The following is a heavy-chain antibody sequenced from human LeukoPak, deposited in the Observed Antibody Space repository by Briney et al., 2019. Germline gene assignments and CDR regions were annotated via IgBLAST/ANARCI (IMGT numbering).Heavy chain of an antibody. V-gene: IGHV4-39*07. CDR2: IYYSGST. Sequence: SETLSLTCTVSGGSISSSSYYWGWIRQPPGKGLEWIGSIYYSGSTYYNPSLKSRVTISVDTSKNQFSLKLSSVTAADTAVYYCARGPPDIVVVPAAISPYYFDYWGQGTLVTVSS. D-gene: IGHD2-2*02. J-gene: IGHJ4*02. CDR1: GGSISSSSYY. CDR3: ARGPPDIVVVPAAISPYYFDY.